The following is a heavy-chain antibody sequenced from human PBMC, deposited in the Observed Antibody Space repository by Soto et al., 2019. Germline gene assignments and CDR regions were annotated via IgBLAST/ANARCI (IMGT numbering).Heavy chain of an antibody. CDR1: GFTFSSYA. J-gene: IGHJ4*02. CDR2: ISYDGSKK. D-gene: IGHD2-15*01. V-gene: IGHV3-30-3*01. Sequence: QVQLVESGGGVVQPGRSLRLSCAASGFTFSSYAMHWVRQAPGKGLEWVAVISYDGSKKYYADSVKGRVTISRDNSKNKLYLQMNSLRAEDTAVYYCARDAVAAFDYWGQGTLVTVSS. CDR3: ARDAVAAFDY.